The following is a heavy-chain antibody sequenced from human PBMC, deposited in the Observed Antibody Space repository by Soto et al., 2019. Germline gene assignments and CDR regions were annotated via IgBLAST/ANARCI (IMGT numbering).Heavy chain of an antibody. CDR1: GYTFTSYG. J-gene: IGHJ4*02. V-gene: IGHV1-18*01. D-gene: IGHD6-13*01. CDR3: ARDLEYSSSWSEGGD. Sequence: QVQLVQSGAEVKKPGASVKVSCKASGYTFTSYGISWVRQAPGQGLERMGWISAYNGNTNYAQKLQGRVTMTTDTATRTAYMEVRCLRSDDTAVYYCARDLEYSSSWSEGGDWGQGTLVTVSS. CDR2: ISAYNGNT.